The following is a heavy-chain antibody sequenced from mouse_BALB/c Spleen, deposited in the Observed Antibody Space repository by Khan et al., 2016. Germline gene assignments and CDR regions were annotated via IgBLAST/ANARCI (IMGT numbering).Heavy chain of an antibody. CDR3: ARGKVRRGAMDY. Sequence: VQLKESGPGLVKPSQSLSLTCTVTGYSITSDYAWNWIRQFPGNKLEWMGYISYSGSTSYNPSLKSRISITRDTSKNQFFLQLNSVTTEDTATYYCARGKVRRGAMDYWGQGTSVTVSS. CDR2: ISYSGST. V-gene: IGHV3-2*02. D-gene: IGHD2-14*01. CDR1: GYSITSDYA. J-gene: IGHJ4*01.